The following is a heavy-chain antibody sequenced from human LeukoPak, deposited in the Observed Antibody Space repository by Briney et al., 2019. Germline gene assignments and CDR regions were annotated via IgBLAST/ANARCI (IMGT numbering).Heavy chain of an antibody. D-gene: IGHD3-10*01. CDR3: ARYYGSGRDPDY. CDR2: ISYTGTT. Sequence: PGGSLRLSCAASGFTFSSYAMSWVRQAPGKGLEWIGSISYTGTTYYNPSLKSRVTISLDTSKNQFSLTLNSVTAVDTAVYFCARYYGSGRDPDYWGQGTLVTVSS. CDR1: GFTFSSYA. J-gene: IGHJ4*02. V-gene: IGHV4-39*01.